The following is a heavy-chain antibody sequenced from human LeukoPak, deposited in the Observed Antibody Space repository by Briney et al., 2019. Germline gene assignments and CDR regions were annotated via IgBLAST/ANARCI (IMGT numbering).Heavy chain of an antibody. CDR2: INPSGGST. CDR3: ARDGGDCSSTSCYRSDWFDP. V-gene: IGHV1-46*01. J-gene: IGHJ5*02. D-gene: IGHD2-2*02. CDR1: GYTFTSYY. Sequence: ASVKVSCKASGYTFTSYYMHWVRQAPGQGLEWMGIINPSGGSTSYAQKFQGRVTMTRDTSTSTVYMELSSLRSEDTAVYYCARDGGDCSSTSCYRSDWFDPWGQGTLVTVSS.